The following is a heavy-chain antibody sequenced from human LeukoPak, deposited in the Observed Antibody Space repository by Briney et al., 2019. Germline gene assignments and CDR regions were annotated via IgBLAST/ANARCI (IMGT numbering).Heavy chain of an antibody. J-gene: IGHJ6*03. CDR1: GGTFSSYA. CDR3: ARGRRVEYQLPYYMDV. V-gene: IGHV1-69*13. D-gene: IGHD2-2*01. Sequence: SVKVSCKASGGTFSSYAISWVRQAPGQGLEWMGGIIPIFGTANYAQKFQGRVTITADESTSTAYMELSSLRSEDTAMYYCARGRRVEYQLPYYMDVWGKGTTVTVSS. CDR2: IIPIFGTA.